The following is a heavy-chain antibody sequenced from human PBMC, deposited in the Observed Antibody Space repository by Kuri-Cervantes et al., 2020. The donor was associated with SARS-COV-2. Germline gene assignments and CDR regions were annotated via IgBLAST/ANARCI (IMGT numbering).Heavy chain of an antibody. D-gene: IGHD5-18*01. V-gene: IGHV3-NL1*01. CDR1: GFTFSSYA. CDR3: VGETDTAMAFFDY. Sequence: GESLKISCAASGFTFSSYAMHWVRQAPGKGLEWVSVIYSGGSTYYADSVKGRFTISRDNSKNTLYLQMNSQRAEDTAVYYCVGETDTAMAFFDYWGQGTLVTVSS. CDR2: IYSGGST. J-gene: IGHJ4*02.